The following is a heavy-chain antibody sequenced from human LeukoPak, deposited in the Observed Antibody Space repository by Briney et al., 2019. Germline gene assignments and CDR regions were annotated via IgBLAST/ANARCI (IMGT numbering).Heavy chain of an antibody. Sequence: SQTLSLTCTVSGGSISSGGYYWSWIRQPPGKGLEWIGYVYYSGGTNYNPSLRSRVAISVDTSKNQFSLRLTSMTAADTAVYYCARSLAAAAIGPGYDYWGQGTLVTVSS. D-gene: IGHD6-13*01. CDR1: GGSISSGGYY. CDR2: VYYSGGT. V-gene: IGHV4-61*08. CDR3: ARSLAAAAIGPGYDY. J-gene: IGHJ4*02.